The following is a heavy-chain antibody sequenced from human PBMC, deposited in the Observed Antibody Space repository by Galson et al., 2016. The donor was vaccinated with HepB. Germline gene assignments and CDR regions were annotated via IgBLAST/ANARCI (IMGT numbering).Heavy chain of an antibody. D-gene: IGHD3-3*01. V-gene: IGHV3-21*01. J-gene: IGHJ6*04. CDR1: GFTFSSYS. Sequence: SLRLSCAASGFTFSSYSMNWVRQAPGKGLDWVSSISSGSSDIYYADSVKGRFTISRDNAKNSLYLQMNSLRAEDTAVYYCARLILTYDFWSHYAMDVWGKGTTVTVSS. CDR2: ISSGSSDI. CDR3: ARLILTYDFWSHYAMDV.